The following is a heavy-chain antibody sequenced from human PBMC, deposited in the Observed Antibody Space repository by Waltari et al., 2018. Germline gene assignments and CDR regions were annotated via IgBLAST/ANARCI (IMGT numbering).Heavy chain of an antibody. J-gene: IGHJ2*01. V-gene: IGHV4-38-2*01. CDR2: IYHSGRT. Sequence: QVQLQESGPGLVKPSETLSLTCAVSGYSISSGYSWGWIRQPPGKGLEWIGSIYHSGRTSYNPSLKRRVTISVDTSKNQFSLKLSSVTAADTAVYYCARLDGSSWAPYWYFDLWGRGTLVTVSS. D-gene: IGHD6-13*01. CDR3: ARLDGSSWAPYWYFDL. CDR1: GYSISSGYS.